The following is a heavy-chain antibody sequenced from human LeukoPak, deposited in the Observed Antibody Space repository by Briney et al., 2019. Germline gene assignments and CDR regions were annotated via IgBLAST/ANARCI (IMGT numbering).Heavy chain of an antibody. CDR2: IYHSGST. CDR3: ASLRPDYDILTGYNY. J-gene: IGHJ4*02. CDR1: GGSIRSSNW. V-gene: IGHV4-4*02. D-gene: IGHD3-9*01. Sequence: PSGTLSLTCAVSGGSIRSSNWWSWVRQPPGKGLEWIGEIYHSGSTNYNPSLKSRVTISVDKSKNQFSLKLSSVTAADTAVYYCASLRPDYDILTGYNYWGQGTLVTVSS.